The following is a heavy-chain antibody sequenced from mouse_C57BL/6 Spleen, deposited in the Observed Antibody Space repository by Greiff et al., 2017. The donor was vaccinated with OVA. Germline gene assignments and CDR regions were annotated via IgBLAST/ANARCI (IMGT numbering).Heavy chain of an antibody. CDR3: ARAENGHGGFAY. CDR2: ILPGSGST. D-gene: IGHD1-1*01. J-gene: IGHJ3*01. V-gene: IGHV1-9*01. CDR1: GYTFTGYW. Sequence: QVQLQQSGAELMKPGASVKLSCKATGYTFTGYWIEWVKQRPGHGLEWIGEILPGSGSTNYNEKFKGKATFTADTSSNTAYMQLSSLTTEDSAIDYCARAENGHGGFAYWGQGTLVTVSA.